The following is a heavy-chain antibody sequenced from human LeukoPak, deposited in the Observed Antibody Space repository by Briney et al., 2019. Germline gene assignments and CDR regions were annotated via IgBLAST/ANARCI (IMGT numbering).Heavy chain of an antibody. V-gene: IGHV4-59*01. CDR1: GDSLTKYY. J-gene: IGHJ4*02. CDR3: ARMALGYCDGGACRYYFDY. CDR2: IYYSGGA. Sequence: SETLSLTCTVSGDSLTKYYWSWIRQPPRKGLEWIGYIYYSGGARYSPSHTSRVTIVVDTSKNQFSLRLSSVTAADAAMYYCARMALGYCDGGACRYYFDYWGQGILVTVSS. D-gene: IGHD2-8*02.